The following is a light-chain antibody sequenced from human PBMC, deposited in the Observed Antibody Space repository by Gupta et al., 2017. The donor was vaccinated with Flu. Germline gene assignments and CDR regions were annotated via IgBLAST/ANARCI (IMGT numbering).Light chain of an antibody. Sequence: GHTATFTCGGNNIETKSVHWYQQRPGQAPVLVAYEDSDRPSGIPERFSGSNSGNTATLTISRVEAGDGADYYCQVWDSYSVHWVFGGGTKLTVL. V-gene: IGLV3-21*02. CDR3: QVWDSYSVHWV. CDR1: NIETKS. J-gene: IGLJ3*02. CDR2: EDS.